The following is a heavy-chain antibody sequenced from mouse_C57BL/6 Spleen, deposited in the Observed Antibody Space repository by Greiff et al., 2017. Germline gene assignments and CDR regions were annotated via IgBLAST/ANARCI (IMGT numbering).Heavy chain of an antibody. Sequence: LKESGASVKISCKASGYAFSSSWMNWVKQRPGKGLEWIGRIYPGDGDTIYNGKFKGKATLTADKSSSTAYMQLSSLTSEDSAVYFCARVLDSRFDYWGQGTTLTVSS. V-gene: IGHV1-82*01. CDR2: IYPGDGDT. J-gene: IGHJ2*01. CDR1: GYAFSSSW. CDR3: ARVLDSRFDY. D-gene: IGHD3-2*01.